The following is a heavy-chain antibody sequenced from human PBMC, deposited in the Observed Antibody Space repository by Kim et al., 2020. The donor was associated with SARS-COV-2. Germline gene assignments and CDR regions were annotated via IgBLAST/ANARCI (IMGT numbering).Heavy chain of an antibody. CDR2: ILPIFGTV. D-gene: IGHD1-1*01. CDR3: ARDPNEGAFDI. Sequence: SVKVSCKASGDTFNNYAINWVRLAPGQGLEWMGHILPIFGTVNSAQKFQGRLTITADESSTTAFMDLSSLRSEDTAVYYCARDPNEGAFDIWGQGTVVT. V-gene: IGHV1-69*13. J-gene: IGHJ3*02. CDR1: GDTFNNYA.